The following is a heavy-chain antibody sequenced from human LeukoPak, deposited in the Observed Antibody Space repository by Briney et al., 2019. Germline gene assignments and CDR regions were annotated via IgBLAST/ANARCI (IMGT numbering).Heavy chain of an antibody. Sequence: SETLSLTCTVSGGSISSGGYYWSWIRQHPGKGLEWIGYIYYSGSTYYNPSLKSRVTISVDTSKNQFSLKLSSVTAADTAVYYCARVEIYYDSSGYYGNYYSDYWGQGTLVTVSS. CDR1: GGSISSGGYY. V-gene: IGHV4-31*03. CDR3: ARVEIYYDSSGYYGNYYSDY. J-gene: IGHJ4*02. D-gene: IGHD3-22*01. CDR2: IYYSGST.